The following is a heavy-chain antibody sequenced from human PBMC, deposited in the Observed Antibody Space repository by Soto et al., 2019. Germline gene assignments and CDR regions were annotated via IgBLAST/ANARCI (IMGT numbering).Heavy chain of an antibody. CDR1: VGTFSSYA. CDR2: IIPIFGTA. CDR3: ARRDIRFLEWLSREFYYYGMDV. J-gene: IGHJ6*02. Sequence: SVKVSCKASVGTFSSYAIRWVRQAPGQGLEWMGGIIPIFGTANYAQKFQGRVTITADESTSTAYMELSSLRSEDTAVYYCARRDIRFLEWLSREFYYYGMDVWGQGTTVTVSS. D-gene: IGHD3-3*01. V-gene: IGHV1-69*13.